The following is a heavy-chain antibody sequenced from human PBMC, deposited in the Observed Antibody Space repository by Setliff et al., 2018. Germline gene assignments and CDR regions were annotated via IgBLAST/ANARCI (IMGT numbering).Heavy chain of an antibody. Sequence: ASVKVSCKASGYTFTSYGFSWVRQAPGQGLEWMGWISVYNGKTKYAQKFQGRVTMTTDTSTRTAYMEVTSLRSDDTAVYYCAGPGVPAAMFSGMDVWGQGTTVTVSS. CDR3: AGPGVPAAMFSGMDV. V-gene: IGHV1-18*01. CDR1: GYTFTSYG. CDR2: ISVYNGKT. J-gene: IGHJ6*02. D-gene: IGHD2-2*01.